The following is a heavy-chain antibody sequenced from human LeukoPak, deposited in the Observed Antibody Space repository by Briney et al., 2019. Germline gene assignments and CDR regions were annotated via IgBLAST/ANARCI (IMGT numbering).Heavy chain of an antibody. D-gene: IGHD1-14*01. CDR3: VRDLLRVEPPQSHMDD. CDR2: IYRTGNT. J-gene: IGHJ6*03. V-gene: IGHV4-4*02. Sequence: GSLRLSCAASGFTFSGYSMNWVRQPPGKGLEWLGQIYRTGNTDYSPSVRSRISMSVDKSKNQFSLKLSSVTAADTAVYYCVRDLLRVEPPQSHMDDWGKGISVTVSS. CDR1: GFTFSGYSM.